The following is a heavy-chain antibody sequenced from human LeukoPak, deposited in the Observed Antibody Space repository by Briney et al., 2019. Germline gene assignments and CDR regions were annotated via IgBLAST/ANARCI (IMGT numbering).Heavy chain of an antibody. Sequence: SETLSLTCTVSGGYLSSYYWNWIRQPPGKGLEWIGYIYYSGSTNYNPSLKSRVTISVDTSKNQFSLKLSSVTAADTAVYYCARFYDYWGQGTLVTVSS. J-gene: IGHJ4*02. CDR3: ARFYDY. CDR2: IYYSGST. CDR1: GGYLSSYY. V-gene: IGHV4-59*08.